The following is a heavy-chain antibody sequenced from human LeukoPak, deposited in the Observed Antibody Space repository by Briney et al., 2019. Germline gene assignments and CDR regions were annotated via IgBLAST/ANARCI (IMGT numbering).Heavy chain of an antibody. CDR2: IYYSGST. V-gene: IGHV4-31*03. Sequence: SETLSLTCTVSGGTISSGGYYWSWIRQHPGKGLEWIGYIYYSGSTYYNPSLKSRVTISVGTSKNQFSLKLSSVTAADTAVYYCASYDSYGQTNWFDPWGQGTLVTVSS. CDR1: GGTISSGGYY. D-gene: IGHD5-18*01. CDR3: ASYDSYGQTNWFDP. J-gene: IGHJ5*02.